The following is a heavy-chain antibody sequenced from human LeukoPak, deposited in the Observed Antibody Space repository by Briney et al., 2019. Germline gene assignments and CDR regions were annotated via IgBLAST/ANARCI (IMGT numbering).Heavy chain of an antibody. D-gene: IGHD1-1*01. V-gene: IGHV4-4*07. CDR1: GDSMSGY. Sequence: SETLSLTCTVSGDSMSGYWGWVRQPAGKGLEWIGRISTSGGTDYNPSLKSRITMSVDTSKNQSSLKLSSVTAADTAVYYCARDLPYEPTTQNWFDPWGQGILVTVSS. CDR2: ISTSGGT. CDR3: ARDLPYEPTTQNWFDP. J-gene: IGHJ5*02.